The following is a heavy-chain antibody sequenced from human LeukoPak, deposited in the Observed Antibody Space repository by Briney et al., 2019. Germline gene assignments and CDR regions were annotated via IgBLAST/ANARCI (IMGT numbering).Heavy chain of an antibody. CDR2: INNDGSTT. CDR3: ARGGFCSGADCRGSFDY. D-gene: IGHD2-15*01. V-gene: IGHV3-74*01. J-gene: IGHJ4*02. Sequence: SGGFLRLSCAASGFTFINYWMHWVRHAPGEGLVWVSHINNDGSTTTYADSVKGRFTISRDNAKNTLYLHVNSLRAEDTAVYYCARGGFCSGADCRGSFDYWGQGSLVTVSS. CDR1: GFTFINYW.